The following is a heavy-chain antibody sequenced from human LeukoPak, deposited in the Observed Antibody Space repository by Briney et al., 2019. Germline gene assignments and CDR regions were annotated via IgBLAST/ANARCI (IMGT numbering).Heavy chain of an antibody. CDR3: ARGSWSAADTNIDY. V-gene: IGHV3-74*01. CDR2: INSDGSRT. CDR1: GFTLSTYW. Sequence: PGGSLRLSCAASGFTLSTYWMHWVRQGPGKGLVWVSCINSDGSRTTYADSVKGRFTISRDNAKNTLYLQMNTLRVEGAAVYYCARGSWSAADTNIDYWGQGTLVTVSS. J-gene: IGHJ4*02. D-gene: IGHD6-13*01.